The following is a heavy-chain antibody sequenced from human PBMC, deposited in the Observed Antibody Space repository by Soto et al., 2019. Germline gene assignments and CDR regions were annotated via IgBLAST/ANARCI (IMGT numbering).Heavy chain of an antibody. D-gene: IGHD6-13*01. CDR3: ARAPPRSWFPFFEY. Sequence: PXETLSLTCTFSVVSVSSGSYYWSWIRQPPGKGLEWIGYIYYSGSTNYNPSLKSRVTISVDTSKNQFSLKLSSVTAADTAVYYCARAPPRSWFPFFEYWGQGTLVSVSS. V-gene: IGHV4-61*01. CDR1: VVSVSSGSYY. CDR2: IYYSGST. J-gene: IGHJ4*02.